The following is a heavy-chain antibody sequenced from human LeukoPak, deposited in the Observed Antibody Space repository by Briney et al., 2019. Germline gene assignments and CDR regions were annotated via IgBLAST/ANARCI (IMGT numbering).Heavy chain of an antibody. V-gene: IGHV3-30*02. CDR2: IRYDGSNK. J-gene: IGHJ4*02. Sequence: GGSLRLSCAASGFTFSSYGMHWVRQAPGKGLEWVAFIRYDGSNKYYADSVKGRFTISRDNSKNTLYLQMNSLRAEDTAVYYCARDQDYYDSSGSDYWGQGTLVTVSS. CDR3: ARDQDYYDSSGSDY. CDR1: GFTFSSYG. D-gene: IGHD3-22*01.